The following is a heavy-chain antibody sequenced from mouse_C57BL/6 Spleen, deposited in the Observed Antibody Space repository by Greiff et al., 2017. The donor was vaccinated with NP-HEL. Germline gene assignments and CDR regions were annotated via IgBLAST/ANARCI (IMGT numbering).Heavy chain of an antibody. V-gene: IGHV1-55*01. CDR1: GYTFTSYW. J-gene: IGHJ4*01. Sequence: QVQLQQPGAELVKPGASVKMSCKASGYTFTSYWITWVKQRPGQGLEWIGVLYPGSGSTNYNEKFKSKATLTVDTSSSTAYMQLSSLTAEDSAVYYSARDGYDVDAMDYWGQGTSVTVSS. CDR2: LYPGSGST. D-gene: IGHD2-2*01. CDR3: ARDGYDVDAMDY.